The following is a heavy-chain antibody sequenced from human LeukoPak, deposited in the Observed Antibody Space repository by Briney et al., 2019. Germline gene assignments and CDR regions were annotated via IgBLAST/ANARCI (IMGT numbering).Heavy chain of an antibody. CDR1: GGSISSYY. J-gene: IGHJ4*02. D-gene: IGHD5-18*01. Sequence: SETLSLTCTVSGGSISSYYWSWIRQPPGKGLEWIGYIYYSGSTNYNPSLKSRVTISVDTSKNQFSLKLSSVTAADTAVYYCARVGYSYGYYGANYFDYWGQGTLVTVSS. CDR3: ARVGYSYGYYGANYFDY. V-gene: IGHV4-59*01. CDR2: IYYSGST.